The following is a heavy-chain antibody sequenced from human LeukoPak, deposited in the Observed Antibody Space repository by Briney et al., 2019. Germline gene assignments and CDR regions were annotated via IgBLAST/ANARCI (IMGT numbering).Heavy chain of an antibody. CDR2: ISGSGGST. D-gene: IGHD3-16*01. Sequence: GGSLRLACAASGFTFSSYGMSWVRQAPGKGLEWVSAISGSGGSTYYADSVKGRFTISRDNSKNTVYLQMNSLRADDTAMYYCARDRGAPGGIWGQGTLVTVSS. J-gene: IGHJ4*02. CDR3: ARDRGAPGGI. CDR1: GFTFSSYG. V-gene: IGHV3-23*01.